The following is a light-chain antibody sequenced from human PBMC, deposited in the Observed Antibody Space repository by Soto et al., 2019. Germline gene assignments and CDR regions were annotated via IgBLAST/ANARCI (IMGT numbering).Light chain of an antibody. CDR1: QSVSSSY. J-gene: IGKJ3*01. CDR2: GAS. V-gene: IGKV3-20*01. CDR3: QQYVISRIT. Sequence: EIVLTQSPGTLSLSPGERATLSCRASQSVSSSYLAWYQQKPGQAPSLLIYGASSRATGIPDRFSGSGSGTDFTLTISRLKPEDFALYSCQQYVISRITFGTGTQVDI.